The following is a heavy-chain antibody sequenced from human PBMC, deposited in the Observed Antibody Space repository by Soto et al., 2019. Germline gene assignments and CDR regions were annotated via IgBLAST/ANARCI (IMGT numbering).Heavy chain of an antibody. D-gene: IGHD2-8*01. CDR2: IWYDGSNK. V-gene: IGHV3-33*01. CDR3: ARDREEIVLMVYAIPTSYGMDV. Sequence: QVQLVESGGGVVQPGRSLRLSCAASGFTFSSYGMHWVRQAPGKGLEWVAVIWYDGSNKYYADSVKGRFTISRDNSKNTLYLQMNSLRAEDTAVYYCARDREEIVLMVYAIPTSYGMDVWGQGTTVTVSS. J-gene: IGHJ6*02. CDR1: GFTFSSYG.